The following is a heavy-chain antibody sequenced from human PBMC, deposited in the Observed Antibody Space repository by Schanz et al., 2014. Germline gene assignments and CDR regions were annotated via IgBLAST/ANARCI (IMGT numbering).Heavy chain of an antibody. D-gene: IGHD6-19*01. CDR2: INVGNGNM. V-gene: IGHV1-3*01. CDR1: GYTFTSYS. Sequence: QVQLVQSGAEMKKPGASVKVSCKASGYTFTSYSIHWVRQAPGQGLEWMGWINVGNGNMKYSQKFQGRVTITRDTSASTAYMELTSLRSEDTAVYYCARGGYSSGWYDRDIAHFDYWGQGTLVTVSS. J-gene: IGHJ4*02. CDR3: ARGGYSSGWYDRDIAHFDY.